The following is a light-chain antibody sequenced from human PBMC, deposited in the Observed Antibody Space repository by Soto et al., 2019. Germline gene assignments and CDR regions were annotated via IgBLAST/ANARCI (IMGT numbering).Light chain of an antibody. V-gene: IGKV3-20*01. CDR1: QSVSSSL. CDR3: QHYGTSPT. Sequence: EIVLTQSPCTLALSAGERATLSCGASQSVSSSLLAWYQQKPGHAPSLRIYGASNRATGTPDRFSGSGSGTDFTLTISRLDPEDSAVYYCQHYGTSPTFGQGTRLEIK. J-gene: IGKJ5*01. CDR2: GAS.